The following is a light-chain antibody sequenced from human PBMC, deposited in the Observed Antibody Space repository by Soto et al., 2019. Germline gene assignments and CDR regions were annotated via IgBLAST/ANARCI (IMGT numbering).Light chain of an antibody. Sequence: EIVLTQSPGTLSLSPGARATLSCRASQTVTNTYLAWYQQKSGQAPKFLIYGASNRATGIPDRFSGSGSGTDFTLTISRLEPEDFAVYYCQQYGTLPPTFGGGTKVEI. V-gene: IGKV3-20*01. J-gene: IGKJ4*01. CDR2: GAS. CDR3: QQYGTLPPT. CDR1: QTVTNTY.